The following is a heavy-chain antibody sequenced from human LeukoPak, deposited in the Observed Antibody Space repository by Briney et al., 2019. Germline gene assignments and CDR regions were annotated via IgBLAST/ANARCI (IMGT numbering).Heavy chain of an antibody. J-gene: IGHJ3*02. Sequence: GGSLRLSCAASGFAFSSYAMTWVRQVPGKGLDWVSTISGSGGSTFYADSVRGRFTISRDNSKNTLYLQMNSLRAEDTALYYCAKDTGSSGWTTFDIWGQGTMVTVSS. D-gene: IGHD6-19*01. CDR3: AKDTGSSGWTTFDI. V-gene: IGHV3-23*01. CDR2: ISGSGGST. CDR1: GFAFSSYA.